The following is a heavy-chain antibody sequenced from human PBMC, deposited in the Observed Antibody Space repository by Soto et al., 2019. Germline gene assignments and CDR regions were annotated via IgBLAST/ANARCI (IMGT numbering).Heavy chain of an antibody. D-gene: IGHD6-19*01. V-gene: IGHV4-39*01. CDR2: IHYSGGT. CDR1: GASISSSGYY. CDR3: ARLAVYSRGSSQ. Sequence: SETLSLTCTVSGASISSSGYYWGWIRQPPGKGLEWIGNIHYSGGTYYNPSLKSRVTISIDTSKSQFSLELSSVTAADTAVYFCARLAVYSRGSSQWSQGTLVTVSS. J-gene: IGHJ4*02.